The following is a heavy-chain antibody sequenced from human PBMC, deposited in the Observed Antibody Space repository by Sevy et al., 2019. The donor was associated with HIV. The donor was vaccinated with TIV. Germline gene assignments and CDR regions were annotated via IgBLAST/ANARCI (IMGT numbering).Heavy chain of an antibody. Sequence: GGSLRLSCAASGFTFSSFFMHWVRQAPGKGLEWVATISYDGSNEHYADPVKGRFTISRDNSKNALYLQMNSLRAEDTAVYYCALERLSSNVAEYFQNWGQCTLVTVSS. CDR3: ALERLSSNVAEYFQN. J-gene: IGHJ1*01. CDR2: ISYDGSNE. CDR1: GFTFSSFF. D-gene: IGHD1-1*01. V-gene: IGHV3-30-3*01.